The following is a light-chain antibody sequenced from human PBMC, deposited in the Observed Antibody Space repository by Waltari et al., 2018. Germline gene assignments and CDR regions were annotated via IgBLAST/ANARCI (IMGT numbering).Light chain of an antibody. CDR3: QQYYNIRWT. Sequence: DIVMTQSPDSLAVALGARATINCKSSPCILYSSDNTNSLAWYQQRPGQPPKVLIYWASTRESGVPARCSGSGSETDVTLTISSVQAEDGAVYYCQQYYNIRWTFGQGTKVEI. J-gene: IGKJ1*01. CDR2: WAS. V-gene: IGKV4-1*01. CDR1: PCILYSSDNTNS.